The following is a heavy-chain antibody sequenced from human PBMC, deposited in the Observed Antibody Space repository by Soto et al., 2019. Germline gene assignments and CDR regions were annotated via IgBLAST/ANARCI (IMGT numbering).Heavy chain of an antibody. D-gene: IGHD1-26*01. V-gene: IGHV1-69*06. CDR3: AVGDYYGVDV. CDR2: IIPIFGTA. J-gene: IGHJ6*02. Sequence: SVKVSCKAPVGTFSTYALRWVRQAPGQGLEWMGGIIPIFGTANYAQKFQGRVTITADKSTSTAYMELSSLRSEDTAVYYCAVGDYYGVDVWGQGTTVTVSS. CDR1: VGTFSTYA.